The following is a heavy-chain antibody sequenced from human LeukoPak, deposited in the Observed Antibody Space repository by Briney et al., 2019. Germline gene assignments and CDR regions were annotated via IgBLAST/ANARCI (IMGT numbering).Heavy chain of an antibody. CDR2: IWYDGSNK. V-gene: IGHV3-33*06. CDR1: GFTFSSYG. D-gene: IGHD4-17*01. Sequence: GGSLRLSCAASGFTFSSYGMHWVRQAPGKGLEWVAVIWYDGSNKYYADSVKGRFTISRDNSKNTLYLQMNSLRAEDTAVYYCAKPGDDYGDSGYFDYWGRGTLVTVSS. CDR3: AKPGDDYGDSGYFDY. J-gene: IGHJ4*02.